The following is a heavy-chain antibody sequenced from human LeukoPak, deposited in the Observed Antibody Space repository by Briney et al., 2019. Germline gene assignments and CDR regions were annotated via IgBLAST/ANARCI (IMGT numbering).Heavy chain of an antibody. Sequence: GGSLRLSCAASGFTFSDHYIDWVRQAPGKGLEWVGRTRNKANSYTTEYAASVRGRFTISRDDSKNSLYLQMNSLKTEDTAVYYCAGETLALVAFDIWGQGTMVTVSS. CDR2: TRNKANSYTT. J-gene: IGHJ3*02. CDR1: GFTFSDHY. V-gene: IGHV3-72*01. CDR3: AGETLALVAFDI.